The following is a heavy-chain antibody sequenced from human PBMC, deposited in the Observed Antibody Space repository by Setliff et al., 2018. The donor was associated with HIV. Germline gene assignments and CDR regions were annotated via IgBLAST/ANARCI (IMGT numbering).Heavy chain of an antibody. J-gene: IGHJ3*02. Sequence: GESLKISCKGSGYSFTSYWIGWVRQMPGKGLEWMGIINPYDSDTRCSPSFQGQVTIPADKSISTAYLQWSSLKASDTAMYYCARGSSSWNNDGFDIWGQGTMVTVSS. CDR1: GYSFTSYW. D-gene: IGHD6-13*01. CDR2: INPYDSDT. V-gene: IGHV5-51*01. CDR3: ARGSSSWNNDGFDI.